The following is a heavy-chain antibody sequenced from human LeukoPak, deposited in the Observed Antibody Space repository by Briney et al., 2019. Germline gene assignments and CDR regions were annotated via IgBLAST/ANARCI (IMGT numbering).Heavy chain of an antibody. CDR3: ARGGARSSWYFWFDP. Sequence: GSLRLSCAASQFSISYDWMHWIRQPPGKGLEWIGFIYYRGSTKYNPSLKSRLTISVDTSKNQSSLKLSSVTAADTAVYYCARGGARSSWYFWFDPWGQGTLVTVSS. CDR1: QFSISYDW. CDR2: IYYRGST. V-gene: IGHV4-59*08. J-gene: IGHJ5*02. D-gene: IGHD6-13*01.